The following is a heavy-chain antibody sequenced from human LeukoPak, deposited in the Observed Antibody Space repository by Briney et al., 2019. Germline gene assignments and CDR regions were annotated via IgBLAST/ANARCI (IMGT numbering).Heavy chain of an antibody. CDR3: ASGET. CDR1: GGSFSDFY. J-gene: IGHJ5*02. CDR2: INHSGST. V-gene: IGHV4-34*01. Sequence: PSETLSLTCAVYGGSFSDFYWSWIRQPPGKGLEWIGEINHSGSTNYNPSLKSRVTISVDTSKNQFSLKLSSVTAADTAVYYCASGETWGQGTLVTVSS.